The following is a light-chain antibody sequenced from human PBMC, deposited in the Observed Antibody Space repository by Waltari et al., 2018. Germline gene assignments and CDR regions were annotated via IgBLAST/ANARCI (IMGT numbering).Light chain of an antibody. V-gene: IGLV1-47*01. CDR3: AAWDDSLSGLV. Sequence: QSVLTQPPSASGTPGQKVTISCNGSSSNIGRNYVYWYQQLPGTAPKLLIFKNNQRPSGFPDRFSDSKSGTSASLAINGLRSEDEADYYCAAWDDSLSGLVLGGGTKVTVL. J-gene: IGLJ3*02. CDR1: SSNIGRNY. CDR2: KNN.